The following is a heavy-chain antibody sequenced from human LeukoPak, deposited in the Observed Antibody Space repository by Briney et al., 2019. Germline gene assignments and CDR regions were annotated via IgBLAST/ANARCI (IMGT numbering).Heavy chain of an antibody. V-gene: IGHV3-48*02. J-gene: IGHJ4*02. CDR2: ISRSGSSI. CDR3: ARDYGDHGEYFDC. Sequence: GGSLRLSCAASGFTFSSYNINWVRQAPGKGLEWVSYISRSGSSIYYADSVKSRFTISRDNAKNSVYLQMNSLSDEDTAVYRCARDYGDHGEYFDCWGQGTLVTVSS. D-gene: IGHD4-17*01. CDR1: GFTFSSYN.